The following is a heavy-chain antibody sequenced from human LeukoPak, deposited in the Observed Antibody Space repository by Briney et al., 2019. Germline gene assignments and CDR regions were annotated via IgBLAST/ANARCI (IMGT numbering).Heavy chain of an antibody. CDR2: IFQSGTT. CDR1: GYSISSGYY. D-gene: IGHD1-26*01. J-gene: IGHJ4*02. CDR3: ARDKVVVGATADF. V-gene: IGHV4-38-2*02. Sequence: SETLSLTCTVSGYSISSGYYWGWIRQPPGKGLEWLGSIFQSGTTFYNPSLKSRVTMSVDTSKNQFSLKLTSVTAADTAVYYCARDKVVVGATADFWGQGTLVTVSS.